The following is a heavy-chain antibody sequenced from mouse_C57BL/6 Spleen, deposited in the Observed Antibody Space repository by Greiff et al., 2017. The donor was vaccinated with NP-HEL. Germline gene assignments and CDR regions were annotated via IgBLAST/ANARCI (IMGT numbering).Heavy chain of an antibody. CDR3: ARGYYGSKGFDY. D-gene: IGHD1-1*01. Sequence: QVHVKQSGAELARPGASVKLSCKASGYTFTSYGISWVKQRTGQGLEWIGEIYPRSGNTYYNEKFKGKATLTADKSSSTAYMELRSLTSEDSAVYFCARGYYGSKGFDYWGQGTTLTVSS. J-gene: IGHJ2*01. CDR2: IYPRSGNT. CDR1: GYTFTSYG. V-gene: IGHV1-81*01.